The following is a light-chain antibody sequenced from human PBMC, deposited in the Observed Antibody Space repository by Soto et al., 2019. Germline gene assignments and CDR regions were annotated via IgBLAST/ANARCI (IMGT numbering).Light chain of an antibody. J-gene: IGKJ4*01. CDR2: GAG. V-gene: IGKV3-20*01. Sequence: EVVLTQSPGTLSLSPGERVTVSCRASQNVRKYLAWYQQKPGQSPRLVIYGAGTRGTGVPDRFSGSGSGTDFTLTINSLESDDSAVYYCHQYGESPPTFGGGTKVEI. CDR1: QNVRKY. CDR3: HQYGESPPT.